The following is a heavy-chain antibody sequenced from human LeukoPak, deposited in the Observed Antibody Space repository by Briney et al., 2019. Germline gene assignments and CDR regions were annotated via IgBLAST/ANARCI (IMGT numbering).Heavy chain of an antibody. CDR2: IYYSGST. V-gene: IGHV4-39*01. D-gene: IGHD6-19*01. Sequence: SETLSLTCTVSGRSISSSSYYWGWIRQPPGKGLEGFGSIYYSGSTYYNPYLKSRVTISVDTSKNQFSLKRNSVTAADTAVYYCARPGSSGWTSFDYWGQGTLVTVSS. J-gene: IGHJ4*02. CDR1: GRSISSSSYY. CDR3: ARPGSSGWTSFDY.